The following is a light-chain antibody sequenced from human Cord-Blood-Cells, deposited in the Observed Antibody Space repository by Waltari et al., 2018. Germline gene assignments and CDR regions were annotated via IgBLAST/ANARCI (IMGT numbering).Light chain of an antibody. Sequence: QSALTQPASVSGSPGQSITISCTGTSRDVGGYNYVSWYQQHPGKAPKLMIYDVSNRPSGVSNRFSGSKSGNTVSLTISGLQAEDEADYYCSSYTSSSTVFGGGTKLTVL. V-gene: IGLV2-14*01. CDR1: SRDVGGYNY. CDR3: SSYTSSSTV. J-gene: IGLJ2*01. CDR2: DVS.